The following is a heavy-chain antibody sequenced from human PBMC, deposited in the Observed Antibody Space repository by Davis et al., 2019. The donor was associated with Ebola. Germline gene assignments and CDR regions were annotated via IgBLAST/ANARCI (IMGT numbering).Heavy chain of an antibody. V-gene: IGHV4-34*01. CDR2: VSRSGDT. CDR1: GGSFSGYF. Sequence: SETLSLTCAVYGGSFSGYFWSWVRQAPGKGLEWVGEVSRSGDTHYNPSLEGRVTISLDTSKNQFSLSLDSMTAADTAVYYCARTALTSISDSGLGYNYFDPWGQGTLVTVSS. CDR3: ARTALTSISDSGLGYNYFDP. J-gene: IGHJ5*02. D-gene: IGHD2-21*02.